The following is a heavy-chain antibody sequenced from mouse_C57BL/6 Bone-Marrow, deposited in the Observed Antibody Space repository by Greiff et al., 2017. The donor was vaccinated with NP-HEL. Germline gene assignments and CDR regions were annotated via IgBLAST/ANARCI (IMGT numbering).Heavy chain of an antibody. CDR1: GYAFSSSW. V-gene: IGHV1-82*01. CDR3: ARDPGYAMDY. J-gene: IGHJ4*01. Sequence: VHLVESGPELVKPGASVKISCKASGYAFSSSWMNWVKQRPGKGLECIGRIYPGDGDTNYNGKFKDKATLTADKSSSTAYMQLSSLTSEDSAVYFCARDPGYAMDYWGQGTSVTVSS. CDR2: IYPGDGDT.